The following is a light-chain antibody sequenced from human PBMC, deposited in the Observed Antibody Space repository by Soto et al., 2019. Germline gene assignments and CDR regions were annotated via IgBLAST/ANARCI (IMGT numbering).Light chain of an antibody. CDR1: QSVDIN. V-gene: IGKV3-15*01. CDR2: GAS. J-gene: IGKJ5*01. CDR3: QQRLNWQVT. Sequence: EIVMTQSPATLSVSPGERATLSCRASQSVDINLAWYQQRPGQAPRLLVYGASTKATDMPGRFSGRGSGTEFTLTINNLQSEDFAVYYCQQRLNWQVTFGQGTRLEIK.